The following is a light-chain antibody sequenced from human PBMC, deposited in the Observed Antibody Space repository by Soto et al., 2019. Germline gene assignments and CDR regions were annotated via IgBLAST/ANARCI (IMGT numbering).Light chain of an antibody. CDR3: QQYNSYGLT. V-gene: IGKV1-5*01. CDR2: DAS. CDR1: QSISSW. J-gene: IGKJ4*01. Sequence: DIPMSQSPSTLSASVGDRVTITCRASQSISSWLAWYQQKPGKAPKLLIYDASSLESGVPSRFSGSGSGTEFTLTISSLQPDDFATYYCQQYNSYGLTFGGGTKVDIK.